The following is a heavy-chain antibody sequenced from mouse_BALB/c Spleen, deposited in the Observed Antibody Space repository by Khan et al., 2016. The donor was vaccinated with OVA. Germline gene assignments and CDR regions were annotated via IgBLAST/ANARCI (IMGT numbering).Heavy chain of an antibody. Sequence: QVQLKESGPGLVQPSQSLSITCTVPGFSLTYYGVPWVRQSPGKGLEWLGVIWSGGSTDYNAAFISRLNIRKDNSKSQAFFKMNSLQVNDTAIYYCARNYDYDEGLAYWGQGTLVTVSA. CDR1: GFSLTYYG. J-gene: IGHJ3*01. D-gene: IGHD2-4*01. V-gene: IGHV2-2*02. CDR3: ARNYDYDEGLAY. CDR2: IWSGGST.